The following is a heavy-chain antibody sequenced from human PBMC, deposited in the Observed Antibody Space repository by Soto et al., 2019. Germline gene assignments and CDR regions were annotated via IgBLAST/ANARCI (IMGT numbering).Heavy chain of an antibody. CDR3: KWSLDP. J-gene: IGHJ5*02. D-gene: IGHD3-3*01. V-gene: IGHV4-30-2*06. CDR1: GGPINSAGHS. CDR2: SYHSGSS. Sequence: SETLSLTCTVSGGPINSAGHSWGWVRQSPGKGLEWIGYSYHSGSSYYNPSLQSRVTISVDSVTAADTAFYYCVRGNDNYDFWNKWSLDPWGQGTLVTVSS.